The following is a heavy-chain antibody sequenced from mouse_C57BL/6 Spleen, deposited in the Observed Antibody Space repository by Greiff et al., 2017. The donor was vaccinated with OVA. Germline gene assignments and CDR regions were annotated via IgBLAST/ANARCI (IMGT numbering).Heavy chain of an antibody. CDR1: GYTFTDYY. CDR2: INPNNGGT. Sequence: VQLQQSGPELVKPGASVKISCKASGYTFTDYYMNWVKQSHGKSLEWIGDINPNNGGTSYNQKFKGKATLTVDKSSSTAYMELRSLTTEDSAVYYCVAYDYYAMDYWGQGTSVTVSS. J-gene: IGHJ4*01. V-gene: IGHV1-26*01. D-gene: IGHD1-1*01. CDR3: VAYDYYAMDY.